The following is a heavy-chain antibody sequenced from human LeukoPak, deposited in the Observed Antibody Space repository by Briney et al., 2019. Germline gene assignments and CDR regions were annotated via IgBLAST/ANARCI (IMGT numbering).Heavy chain of an antibody. CDR2: IYYSGST. Sequence: SETLSLTCTVSGGSISSSSYYWGWIRQPPGKGLEWIGSIYYSGSTYYNPSLKSRVTISVDTSKNQFSLKLSSVTAADTAVYYCARLVPAAKFDYWGQGTLVTVSS. J-gene: IGHJ4*02. CDR3: ARLVPAAKFDY. D-gene: IGHD6-13*01. V-gene: IGHV4-39*01. CDR1: GGSISSSSYY.